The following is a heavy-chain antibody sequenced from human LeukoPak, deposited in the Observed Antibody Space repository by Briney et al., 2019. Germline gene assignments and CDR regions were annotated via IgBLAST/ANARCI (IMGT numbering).Heavy chain of an antibody. CDR1: GGSISSYY. Sequence: SETLSLTCTVSGGSISSYYWSWIRQPPGKGLEWIGYIYYSGSTNYNPSLKSRVTISVDTSKNQFSLKLSSVTAADTAVYYCERGPPPPWDLLGGVGRVTFYFDYWGQGTLVTVSS. CDR2: IYYSGST. J-gene: IGHJ4*02. D-gene: IGHD1-26*01. V-gene: IGHV4-59*01. CDR3: ERGPPPPWDLLGGVGRVTFYFDY.